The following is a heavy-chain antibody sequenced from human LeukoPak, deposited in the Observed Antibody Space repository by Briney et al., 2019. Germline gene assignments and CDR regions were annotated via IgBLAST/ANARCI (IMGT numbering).Heavy chain of an antibody. D-gene: IGHD6-19*01. CDR1: GFTFSSYS. CDR3: ARGRFRYSSGEKGASLFDP. Sequence: GGPLRPSGAASGFTFSSYSMNWVRKAPGKGLKWVSYISSSSSTIYYADSVKGRFTISRDNAKNSLYLQMNSLRAEDTAVYYCARGRFRYSSGEKGASLFDPWGQGTLVTVSS. J-gene: IGHJ5*02. CDR2: ISSSSSTI. V-gene: IGHV3-48*04.